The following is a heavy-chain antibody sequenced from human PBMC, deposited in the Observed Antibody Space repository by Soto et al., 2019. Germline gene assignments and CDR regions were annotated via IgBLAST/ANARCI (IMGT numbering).Heavy chain of an antibody. V-gene: IGHV1-69*01. J-gene: IGHJ4*02. CDR3: ASGASRWYPYFFDS. CDR2: IIPYYNTL. D-gene: IGHD6-13*01. CDR1: EGTFNSYA. Sequence: QAQVVQSGAEVRKPGSSVKLSCKASEGTFNSYAIAWVRQAPGQGLEWMGGIIPYYNTLNYAQKFLDRVKITAVDSTKTVYMELSSRRSDDTAVYFCASGASRWYPYFFDSWDQGSLVTVSS.